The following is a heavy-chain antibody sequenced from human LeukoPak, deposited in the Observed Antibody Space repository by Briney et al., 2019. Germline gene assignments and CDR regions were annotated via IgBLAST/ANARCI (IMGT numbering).Heavy chain of an antibody. J-gene: IGHJ4*02. D-gene: IGHD3-22*01. V-gene: IGHV3-21*01. Sequence: GGSLRLSCAASGFTFSSYSMNWVRQAPGRGLEWVSSISCSSSYIYYADSVKGRFTIPRDNAKNSLYLQMNSLRAEDTAVYYCARAGSRYYYDSSGYVDYWGQGTLVTVSS. CDR1: GFTFSSYS. CDR3: ARAGSRYYYDSSGYVDY. CDR2: ISCSSSYI.